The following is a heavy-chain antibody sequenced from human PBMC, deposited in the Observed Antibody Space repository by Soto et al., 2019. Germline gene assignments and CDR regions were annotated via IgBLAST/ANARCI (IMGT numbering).Heavy chain of an antibody. Sequence: WTWIRQPTVNRLEWIGEIHHSGTTSYKPSLKSRLTISLDTYNNQFYLKLSSVTAADTAVYYCARRPIDHFFAGYYSVDYWGQGTLVIVSS. CDR3: ARRPIDHFFAGYYSVDY. D-gene: IGHD3-9*01. J-gene: IGHJ4*02. V-gene: IGHV4-34*01. CDR2: IHHSGTT.